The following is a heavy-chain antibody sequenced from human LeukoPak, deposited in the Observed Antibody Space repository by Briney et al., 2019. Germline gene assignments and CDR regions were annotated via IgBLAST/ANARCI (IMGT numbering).Heavy chain of an antibody. Sequence: GESLNISCKGSGYTFTTSWIGWVRQMPGNGLEWMGVIYPGDSDARYNPSFQGQDTISADKSISSAYLQWSSLKASDTAMYYCARLSYGTAHSYFDYWGQGTLVTVSS. V-gene: IGHV5-51*01. J-gene: IGHJ4*02. CDR2: IYPGDSDA. CDR1: GYTFTTSW. CDR3: ARLSYGTAHSYFDY. D-gene: IGHD1-26*01.